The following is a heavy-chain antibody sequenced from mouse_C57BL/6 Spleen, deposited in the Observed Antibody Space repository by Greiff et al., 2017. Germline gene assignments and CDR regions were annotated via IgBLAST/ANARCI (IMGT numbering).Heavy chain of an antibody. CDR3: ARGDYGSRGFDY. J-gene: IGHJ2*01. CDR2: IDPSDSET. D-gene: IGHD1-1*01. CDR1: GYTFTSYW. Sequence: VQLQQPGAELVRPGSSVKLSCKASGYTFTSYWMHWVKQRPIQGLEWIGNIDPSDSETHYNQKFKDKATLTVDKSSSTAYMQLSSLTSEDSAVYYCARGDYGSRGFDYWGQGTTLTVSS. V-gene: IGHV1-52*01.